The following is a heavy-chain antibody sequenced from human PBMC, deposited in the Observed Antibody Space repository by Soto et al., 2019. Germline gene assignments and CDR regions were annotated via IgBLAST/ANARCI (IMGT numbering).Heavy chain of an antibody. Sequence: GSLRLSCAASGFSFNRYVMAWVRQVPGKGLEWVSAMRGDGYTTYYGDSMKGRCTISRVNSENTVFLQMNSLRAEDSGLYFCVKASGGGWPYYFDSWGQGTLVTVSS. CDR3: VKASGGGWPYYFDS. D-gene: IGHD2-15*01. J-gene: IGHJ4*02. V-gene: IGHV3-23*01. CDR1: GFSFNRYV. CDR2: MRGDGYTT.